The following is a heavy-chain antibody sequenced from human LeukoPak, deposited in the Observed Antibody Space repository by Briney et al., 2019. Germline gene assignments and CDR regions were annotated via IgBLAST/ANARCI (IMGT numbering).Heavy chain of an antibody. CDR2: ISSSSSYI. V-gene: IGHV3-21*01. CDR1: GFSFSSYS. Sequence: GGSLRLSCAASGFSFSSYSMNWVRQAPGKGLEWVSSISSSSSYIYYADSVKGRFTISRDNAKNSLYLQMNSLRAEDTAVYYCARSVQLWSLYYFDYWGQGTLVTVSS. D-gene: IGHD5-18*01. CDR3: ARSVQLWSLYYFDY. J-gene: IGHJ4*02.